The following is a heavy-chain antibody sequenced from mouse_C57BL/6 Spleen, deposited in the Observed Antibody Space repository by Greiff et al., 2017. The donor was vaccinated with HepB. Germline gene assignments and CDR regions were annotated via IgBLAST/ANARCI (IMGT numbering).Heavy chain of an antibody. J-gene: IGHJ4*01. D-gene: IGHD1-1*01. CDR1: GYTFTSYW. Sequence: QVQLQQPGAELVKPGASVKVSCTASGYTFTSYWMHWVKQRPGQGLEWIGRIHPSDSDTNYNQKFKGKATLTVDKSSSTTYMQLSSLTSEDSAVYYCAIPSSFYCAMDYWGQGTSVTVSS. V-gene: IGHV1-74*01. CDR2: IHPSDSDT. CDR3: AIPSSFYCAMDY.